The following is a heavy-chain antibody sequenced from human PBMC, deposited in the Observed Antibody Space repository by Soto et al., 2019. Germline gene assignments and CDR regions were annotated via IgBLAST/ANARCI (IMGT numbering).Heavy chain of an antibody. CDR1: CVYLTNISDY. D-gene: IGHD2-15*01. CDR3: ASRHCSGCSCYNPGFGS. Sequence: LTCTVSCVYLTNISDYWGWIRQPPGKGLEWVGSIFFTGNIYYNPSLKSRVTISVDTSRNQFSLMVNSVTAADTAVYYCASRHCSGCSCYNPGFGSWGPG. J-gene: IGHJ5*02. CDR2: IFFTGNI. V-gene: IGHV4-39*01.